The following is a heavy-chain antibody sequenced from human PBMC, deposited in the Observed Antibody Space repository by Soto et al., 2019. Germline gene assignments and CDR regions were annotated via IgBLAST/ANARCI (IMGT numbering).Heavy chain of an antibody. Sequence: PGGSLRLSCAASGFTFSNAWMNWVRQAPGKGLEWVGRIKSKTDGGTTDYAAPVKGRFTISRDDSKNTLYLQMNSLKTEDTAVYYCTTDLGYGDYSRPVPIDYWGQGTLVTVSS. CDR1: GFTFSNAW. V-gene: IGHV3-15*07. D-gene: IGHD4-17*01. CDR2: IKSKTDGGTT. J-gene: IGHJ4*02. CDR3: TTDLGYGDYSRPVPIDY.